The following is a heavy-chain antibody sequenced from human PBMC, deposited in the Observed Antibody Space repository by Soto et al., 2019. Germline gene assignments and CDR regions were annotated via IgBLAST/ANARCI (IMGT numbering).Heavy chain of an antibody. CDR2: ISHDGSKK. Sequence: QVQLVESGGGVVPPGRSLRLSCVASGFSFGKYAMHWVRQAPGKELEWVAVISHDGSKKYSADSVMGRFTISRDNSENTLLLQVNSFRGEDTAVYYCAKDISSSSGSYTYYFDYCGQGTLVTVSS. D-gene: IGHD1-26*01. J-gene: IGHJ4*02. V-gene: IGHV3-30*18. CDR1: GFSFGKYA. CDR3: AKDISSSSGSYTYYFDY.